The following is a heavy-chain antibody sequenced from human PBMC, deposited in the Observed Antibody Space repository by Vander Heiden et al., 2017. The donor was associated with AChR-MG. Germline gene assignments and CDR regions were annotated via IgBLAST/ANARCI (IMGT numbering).Heavy chain of an antibody. CDR1: GYTFTSYY. V-gene: IGHV1-46*01. Sequence: QVQLVQSGAEVKKPGASVKVSCKASGYTFTSYYMHWVRQAPGQGLEWMGIINPSGGSTSYAQKFQGRVTMTRDTSTSTVYMELSRMRSEDTAVYYCARDSPPYYYGMDVWGQGTTVTVSS. J-gene: IGHJ6*02. CDR2: INPSGGST. CDR3: ARDSPPYYYGMDV.